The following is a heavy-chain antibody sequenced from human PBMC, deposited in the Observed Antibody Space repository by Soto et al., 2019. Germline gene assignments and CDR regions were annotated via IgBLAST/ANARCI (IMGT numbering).Heavy chain of an antibody. V-gene: IGHV3-53*01. D-gene: IGHD6-6*01. CDR2: IYSGGST. CDR1: GFTVSSNY. CDR3: ARADIAAREALQYYGMDV. Sequence: GGSLRLSCAASGFTVSSNYMSWVRQAPGKGLEWVSVIYSGGSTYYADSVKGRFTISRDNSKNTLYLQMNSLRAEDTAVYYCARADIAAREALQYYGMDVWGQGTTVTVSS. J-gene: IGHJ6*02.